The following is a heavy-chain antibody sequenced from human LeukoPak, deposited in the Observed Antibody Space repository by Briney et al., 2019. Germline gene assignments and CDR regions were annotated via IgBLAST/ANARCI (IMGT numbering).Heavy chain of an antibody. CDR1: GGSFSGYY. J-gene: IGHJ4*02. D-gene: IGHD1-26*01. Sequence: PSETLSLTCAVYGGSFSGYYWSWIRQPPGKGLEWIGEINHSGSTNYNPSLKSRVTISVDTSKNQFSLKLSSVTAADTAVYYCARGRGFYIVGARYYFDYWGQGTLVTVSS. CDR3: ARGRGFYIVGARYYFDY. V-gene: IGHV4-34*01. CDR2: INHSGST.